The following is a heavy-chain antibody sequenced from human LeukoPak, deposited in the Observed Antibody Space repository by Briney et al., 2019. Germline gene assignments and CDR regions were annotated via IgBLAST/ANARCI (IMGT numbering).Heavy chain of an antibody. J-gene: IGHJ4*02. V-gene: IGHV4-61*08. Sequence: SETLSLTCTVSGGSISSGGYYWSWIRQPPGKGLEWIGYIYHSGSTYYHPSLKSRVTISVYTSKNQFSLKLSSVTAADTAVYYCARMLDSRGSWDFDYWGQGTLVTVSS. CDR3: ARMLDSRGSWDFDY. D-gene: IGHD6-19*01. CDR2: IYHSGST. CDR1: GGSISSGGYY.